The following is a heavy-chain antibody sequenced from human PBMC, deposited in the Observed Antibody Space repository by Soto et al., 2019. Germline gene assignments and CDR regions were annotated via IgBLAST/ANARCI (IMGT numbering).Heavy chain of an antibody. CDR3: AREGVYDSSVHYFDY. Sequence: GGSLRLSCAPSGFTFDDYAMHWVRQAPGKGLEWVSGVSWNSGSIDYADSVKGRFTISRDNSKNSLYLQVSSLRVEDTAVYYCAREGVYDSSVHYFDYWGQGTPVTVSS. D-gene: IGHD3-22*01. CDR2: VSWNSGSI. V-gene: IGHV3-9*01. J-gene: IGHJ4*02. CDR1: GFTFDDYA.